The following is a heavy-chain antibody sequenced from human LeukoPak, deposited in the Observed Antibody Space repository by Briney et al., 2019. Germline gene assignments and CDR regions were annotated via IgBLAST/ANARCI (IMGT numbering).Heavy chain of an antibody. V-gene: IGHV3-33*01. CDR3: ARGLQQHPPFDY. Sequence: GRSLRLSCAVSGFTFSSYGMHWVRQAPGKGLEWVAVIWYDGSNKYYADSVKGRFTISRDNSKNTLYLQMNSLRAEDTAVYYCARGLQQHPPFDYWGQGTLVTVSS. J-gene: IGHJ4*02. CDR1: GFTFSSYG. D-gene: IGHD6-13*01. CDR2: IWYDGSNK.